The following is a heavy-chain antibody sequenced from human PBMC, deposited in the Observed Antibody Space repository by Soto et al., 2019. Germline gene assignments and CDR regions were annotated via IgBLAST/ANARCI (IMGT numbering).Heavy chain of an antibody. CDR1: GYTFANYP. CDR3: ARDRGIAAGGEFDAFDI. J-gene: IGHJ3*02. D-gene: IGHD6-13*01. CDR2: INTGNGNT. Sequence: QVQLVQSGAEVKKPGASVTVSCKASGYTFANYPMHWVRQAPGQRLEWMGSINTGNGNTKYSQKFQVRVTITRDTSASTAYMELSSLTSEDAAIYYCARDRGIAAGGEFDAFDIWGQGTMVTVSS. V-gene: IGHV1-3*04.